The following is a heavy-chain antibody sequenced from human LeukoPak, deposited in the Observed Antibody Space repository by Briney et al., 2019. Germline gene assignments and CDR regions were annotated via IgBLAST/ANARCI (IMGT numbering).Heavy chain of an antibody. V-gene: IGHV4-34*01. D-gene: IGHD6-6*01. CDR3: ARHGLVAARHAFDI. Sequence: PSETLSLTCTVFYGSFSGYYWSWIRQPPGKGLEWIGEINHNGNTNYNPSLKSRVTISVDTSKDQFSLKSSSVTAADTAVYYCARHGLVAARHAFDIWGQGTMVTVS. CDR1: YGSFSGYY. J-gene: IGHJ3*02. CDR2: INHNGNT.